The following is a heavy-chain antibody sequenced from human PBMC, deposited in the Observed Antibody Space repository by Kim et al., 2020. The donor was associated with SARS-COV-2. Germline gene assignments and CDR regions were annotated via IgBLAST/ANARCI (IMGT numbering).Heavy chain of an antibody. CDR1: GGSISSSSYY. Sequence: SETLSLTCTVSGGSISSSSYYWGWIRQPPGKGLEWIGSIYYSGSTYYNPSLKSRVTISVDTSKNQFSLKLSSVTAADTAVYYCARFRPEQDYGGNSGVRGFDYWGQGTLVTVSS. CDR2: IYYSGST. CDR3: ARFRPEQDYGGNSGVRGFDY. J-gene: IGHJ4*02. V-gene: IGHV4-39*01. D-gene: IGHD4-17*01.